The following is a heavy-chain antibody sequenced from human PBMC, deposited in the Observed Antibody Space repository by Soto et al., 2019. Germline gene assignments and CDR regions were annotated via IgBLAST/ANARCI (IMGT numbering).Heavy chain of an antibody. V-gene: IGHV4-59*08. CDR2: IYYSGST. CDR1: GGSISSYY. D-gene: IGHD2-2*03. Sequence: PSETLSLTCTVSGGSISSYYWSWIRQPPGKGLEWIGYIYYSGSTNYNPYLKSRVTISVDTSKNQFSLKLSSVTAADTAVYYCARHPHGYCSSTSCYFGWFDPWGQGTLVTVSS. J-gene: IGHJ5*02. CDR3: ARHPHGYCSSTSCYFGWFDP.